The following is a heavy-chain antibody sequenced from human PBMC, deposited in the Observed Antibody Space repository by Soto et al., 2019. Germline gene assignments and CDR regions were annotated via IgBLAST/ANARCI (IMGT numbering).Heavy chain of an antibody. J-gene: IGHJ5*02. D-gene: IGHD2-2*01. Sequence: PGKGLEGIGYIYYSGSTNYNPSLKSRVTISVDTSKNQFSLKLSSVTAADTAVYYCARGDYCTRTNCYVRAPWFDPRGQATLLTVSS. V-gene: IGHV4-59*12. CDR2: IYYSGST. CDR3: ARGDYCTRTNCYVRAPWFDP.